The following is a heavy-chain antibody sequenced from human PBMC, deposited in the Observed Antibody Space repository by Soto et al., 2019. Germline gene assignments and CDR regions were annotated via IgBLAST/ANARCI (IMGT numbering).Heavy chain of an antibody. Sequence: QLQLQESGSGLVKPSQTLSLTCAVSGGSISSGGYSWSWIRQPPGKGLEWIGYIYHSGSTYYNPYRKSRVTISVDRSKNQVALKLSSVTAADTAVYYCASLYGDPGGDYFDYWCQGTLVTVSS. CDR3: ASLYGDPGGDYFDY. CDR2: IYHSGST. CDR1: GGSISSGGYS. D-gene: IGHD4-17*01. V-gene: IGHV4-30-2*01. J-gene: IGHJ4*02.